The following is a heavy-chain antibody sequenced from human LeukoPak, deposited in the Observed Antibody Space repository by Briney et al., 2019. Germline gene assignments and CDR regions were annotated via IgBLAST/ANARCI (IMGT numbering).Heavy chain of an antibody. Sequence: PSETLSLTCTVSGGSISSTGYYWGWIRQPPGKGLEWIGSIYFSGRSRCNPSLKSRVTMSVDKSKNNFSLKLNSVTAADTAIYYCARGGLWFGESPLNWFDPWGQGTLVTVSA. CDR1: GGSISSTGYY. CDR2: IYFSGRS. J-gene: IGHJ5*02. D-gene: IGHD3-10*01. V-gene: IGHV4-39*07. CDR3: ARGGLWFGESPLNWFDP.